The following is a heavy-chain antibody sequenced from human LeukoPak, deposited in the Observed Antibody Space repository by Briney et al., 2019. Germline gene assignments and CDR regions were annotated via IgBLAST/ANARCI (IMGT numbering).Heavy chain of an antibody. Sequence: SVKVPGNASGGTFRRYAIRWVPQSPGHGLGWMGGIIPMFGTANYAQKFQGRVTITAVESMSTAYMELSSLRSEDTAVYYCARDILTGYYYFGYWGQGTLVTVSS. CDR1: GGTFRRYA. D-gene: IGHD3-9*01. CDR2: IIPMFGTA. J-gene: IGHJ4*02. CDR3: ARDILTGYYYFGY. V-gene: IGHV1-69*13.